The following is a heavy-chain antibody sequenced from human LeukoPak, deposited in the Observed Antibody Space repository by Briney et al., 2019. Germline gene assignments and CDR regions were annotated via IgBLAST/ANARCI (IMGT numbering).Heavy chain of an antibody. CDR3: AREGVLYSSSSGFGY. D-gene: IGHD6-6*01. Sequence: ASVKLSCKASEYTFTSYDINWVRQATGQGLEWMGWMNPKSGNTGYAQKFQGRVTMTRNTSISTAYMELGSLRSEDTAVYYCAREGVLYSSSSGFGYRGQGTLVTVSS. V-gene: IGHV1-8*01. J-gene: IGHJ4*02. CDR1: EYTFTSYD. CDR2: MNPKSGNT.